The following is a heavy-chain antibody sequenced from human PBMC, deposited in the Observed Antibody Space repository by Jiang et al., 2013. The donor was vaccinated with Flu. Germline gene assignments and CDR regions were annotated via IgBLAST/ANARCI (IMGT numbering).Heavy chain of an antibody. V-gene: IGHV1-2*02. CDR3: ARIVAAAGTSLDY. Sequence: AQKFQGRVTMTRDTSISTAYMELSRLRSDDTAVYYCARIVAAAGTSLDYWGQGTLVTVSS. J-gene: IGHJ4*02. D-gene: IGHD6-13*01.